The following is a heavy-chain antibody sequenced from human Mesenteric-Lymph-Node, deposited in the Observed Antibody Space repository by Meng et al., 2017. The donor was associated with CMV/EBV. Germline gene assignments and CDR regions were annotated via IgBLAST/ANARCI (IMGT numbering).Heavy chain of an antibody. CDR2: INDSGST. CDR3: ARRSRYNSGWYVDY. J-gene: IGHJ4*02. V-gene: IGHV4-34*01. D-gene: IGHD6-19*01. Sequence: CAVYGGSFSDHYWTWNRQPPGRGLEWIGEINDSGSTNCNPSLKSRVTISVDTSKNQFSLKVNSVTAADTAIYYCARRSRYNSGWYVDYWGRGTLVTVSS. CDR1: GGSFSDHY.